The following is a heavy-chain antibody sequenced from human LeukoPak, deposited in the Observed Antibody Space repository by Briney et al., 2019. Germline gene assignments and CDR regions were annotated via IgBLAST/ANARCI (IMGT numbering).Heavy chain of an antibody. CDR3: ARDEGPYGMDV. CDR2: IYYSGST. V-gene: IGHV4-39*02. CDR1: GGSISSSSYY. Sequence: SETLSLTCTVSGGSISSSSYYWGWILQPPGKGLEWIGSIYYSGSTYYNPSLKSRVTISVDTSKNQFSLKLSSVTAADTAVYYCARDEGPYGMDVWGQGTTVTVSS. J-gene: IGHJ6*02.